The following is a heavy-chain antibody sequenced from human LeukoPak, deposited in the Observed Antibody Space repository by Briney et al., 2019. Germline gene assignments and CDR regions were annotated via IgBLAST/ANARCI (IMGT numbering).Heavy chain of an antibody. J-gene: IGHJ4*02. CDR3: ARDNGLSFDY. Sequence: SETLPLTCTVSGGSISSYYWSWIRQPPGKGLEWIGYIYYSGSTNYNPSLKSRVTISVDTSKNQFSLKLSSVTAADTAVYYCARDNGLSFDYWGQGTLVTVSS. CDR1: GGSISSYY. CDR2: IYYSGST. D-gene: IGHD4-17*01. V-gene: IGHV4-59*01.